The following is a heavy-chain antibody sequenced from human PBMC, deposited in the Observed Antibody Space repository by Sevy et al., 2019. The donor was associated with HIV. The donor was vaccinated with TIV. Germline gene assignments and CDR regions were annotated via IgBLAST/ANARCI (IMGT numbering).Heavy chain of an antibody. V-gene: IGHV5-51*01. D-gene: IGHD3-10*01. J-gene: IGHJ4*02. CDR3: ARQYYGSGSYYNSFSDY. CDR2: IYPGDSDI. Sequence: GESLKISCKGSGYRFTGYWIGWVRQMPGKGLEWMGIIYPGDSDIRYNPSFRGQVTISADKSISTAYLQWSSLKASDTAMYYCARQYYGSGSYYNSFSDYWGQGTLVTVSS. CDR1: GYRFTGYW.